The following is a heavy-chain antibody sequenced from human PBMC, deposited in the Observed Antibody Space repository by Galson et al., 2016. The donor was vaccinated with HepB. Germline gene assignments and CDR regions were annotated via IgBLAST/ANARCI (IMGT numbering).Heavy chain of an antibody. J-gene: IGHJ4*02. CDR1: GGSISSGGYY. Sequence: TLSLTCTVSGGSISSGGYYWSWIRQHPGKGLEWIGYIYYSGSTYYNSSLKSRVTISVDTSKNQFSLKLSSVTAADTAVYYCARGTIGVVIFDYWGQGTLVTVSS. CDR2: IYYSGST. V-gene: IGHV4-31*03. CDR3: ARGTIGVVIFDY. D-gene: IGHD3-3*01.